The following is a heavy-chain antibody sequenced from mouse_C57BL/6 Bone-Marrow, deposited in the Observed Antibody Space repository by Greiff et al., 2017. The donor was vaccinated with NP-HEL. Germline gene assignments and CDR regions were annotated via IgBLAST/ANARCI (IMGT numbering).Heavy chain of an antibody. CDR3: AREDDSYYAMDY. D-gene: IGHD2-13*01. CDR2: IDPSDSYT. CDR1: GYTFTSYW. V-gene: IGHV1-69*01. J-gene: IGHJ4*01. Sequence: QVQLQQSGAELVMPGASVKLSCKASGYTFTSYWMHWVKQRPGQGLEWIGEIDPSDSYTHYNQKFKGKSTLTVDKSSSTAYMQLSSLTSEDAAVYYCAREDDSYYAMDYWGQGTTVTVSS.